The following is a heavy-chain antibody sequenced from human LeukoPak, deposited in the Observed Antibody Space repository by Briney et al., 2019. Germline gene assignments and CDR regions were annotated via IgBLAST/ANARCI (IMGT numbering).Heavy chain of an antibody. D-gene: IGHD5-18*01. CDR2: ISNDGTKK. V-gene: IGHV3-30*18. CDR1: GFTFSSYA. CDR3: AKEKYRGYSYGSGDY. J-gene: IGHJ4*02. Sequence: GGSLRLSCAAPGFTFSSYAMHWVRQAPGKGLEWVAVISNDGTKKYYADSVKGRFTVSKDNSKNTLYLQMSSLRPEDTAVYYCAKEKYRGYSYGSGDYWGQGTLVTVSS.